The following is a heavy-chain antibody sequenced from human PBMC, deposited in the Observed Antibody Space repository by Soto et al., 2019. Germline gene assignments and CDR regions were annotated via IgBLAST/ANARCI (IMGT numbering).Heavy chain of an antibody. CDR3: ARQEGGSSGWYAYYFDY. V-gene: IGHV4-39*01. Sequence: GSLRLSCAASGFTFSSYAMSWVRQAPGKGLEWIGSIYYSGSTYYNPSLKSRVTISVDTSKNQFSLKLSSVTAADTAVYYCARQEGGSSGWYAYYFDYWGQGTLVTVSS. CDR1: GFTFSSYA. J-gene: IGHJ4*02. CDR2: IYYSGST. D-gene: IGHD6-19*01.